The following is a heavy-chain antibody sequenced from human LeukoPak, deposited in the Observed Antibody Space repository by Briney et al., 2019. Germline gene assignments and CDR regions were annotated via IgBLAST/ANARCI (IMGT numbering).Heavy chain of an antibody. V-gene: IGHV4-34*01. D-gene: IGHD1-7*01. CDR2: INPNGHP. J-gene: IGHJ4*02. CDR3: ARNYGQVDY. Sequence: SETLSLTCAVYGGSFTEYYWGWIRQPPGKGLEWIGEINPNGHPNYNPSLKSRVTISVDTSKNQFSLKLSSVTAADTAVYYCARNYGQVDYWGQGTLVTVSS. CDR1: GGSFTEYY.